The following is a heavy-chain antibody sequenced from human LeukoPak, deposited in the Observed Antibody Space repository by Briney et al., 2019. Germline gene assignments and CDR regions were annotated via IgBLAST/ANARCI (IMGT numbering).Heavy chain of an antibody. V-gene: IGHV4-59*01. CDR3: ARARSSGYSFDY. D-gene: IGHD3-22*01. Sequence: SETLSLTCTVSGDSISSYYWNWIRQPPGKGLEWIGYIYYSGSTNYNPSLKSRVTISVDTSKNQFSLKLSSVTAVDTAVYYCARARSSGYSFDYWGQGTLVTVSS. CDR1: GDSISSYY. CDR2: IYYSGST. J-gene: IGHJ4*02.